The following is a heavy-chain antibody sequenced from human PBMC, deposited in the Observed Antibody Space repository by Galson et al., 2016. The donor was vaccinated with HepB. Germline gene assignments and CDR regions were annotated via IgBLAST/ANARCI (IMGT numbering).Heavy chain of an antibody. V-gene: IGHV3-33*01. CDR1: GFSFSTYG. J-gene: IGHJ6*03. Sequence: SMRLSCAASGFSFSTYGMHGGRQAPGKGLVWVAVIWHDGSIKYYGESVKGRLTISRDNSKNTLFLQMTALRVEDTAVYYCARDYSRSGPMYSYYYMDVWGKGTTVTVSS. CDR2: IWHDGSIK. D-gene: IGHD6-13*01. CDR3: ARDYSRSGPMYSYYYMDV.